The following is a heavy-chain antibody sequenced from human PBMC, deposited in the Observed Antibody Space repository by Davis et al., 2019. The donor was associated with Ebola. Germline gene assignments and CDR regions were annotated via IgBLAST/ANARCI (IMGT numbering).Heavy chain of an antibody. CDR2: IYHSGST. CDR1: GGSISSSNW. J-gene: IGHJ4*02. D-gene: IGHD3-3*01. Sequence: SETLSLTCAVSGGSISSSNWWSWVRQPPGKGLEWIGEIYHSGSTNYNPSLKSRVTISVDKSKNQFSLKLSSVTAADTAVYYCASIRGNYDFWSGYYTGGVDYWGQGTLVTVSS. CDR3: ASIRGNYDFWSGYYTGGVDY. V-gene: IGHV4-4*02.